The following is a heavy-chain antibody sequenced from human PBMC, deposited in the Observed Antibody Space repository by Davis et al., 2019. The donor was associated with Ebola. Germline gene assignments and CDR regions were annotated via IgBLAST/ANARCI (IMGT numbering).Heavy chain of an antibody. Sequence: PSETLSLTCTVSGGSISSYYWSWIRQPPGKGLEWIGYIYYSGSTNYNPSLKSRVTISVDTSKNQFSLKLSSVTAADTAVYYCARVGVVSIFDYWGQGTLVTVSS. CDR2: IYYSGST. CDR3: ARVGVVSIFDY. D-gene: IGHD4-23*01. CDR1: GGSISSYY. V-gene: IGHV4-59*01. J-gene: IGHJ4*02.